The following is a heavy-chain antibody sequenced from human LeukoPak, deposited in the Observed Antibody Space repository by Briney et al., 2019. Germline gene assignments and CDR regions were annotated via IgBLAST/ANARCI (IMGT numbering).Heavy chain of an antibody. D-gene: IGHD2-2*01. CDR3: AREREVVPAAKVWFDP. CDR1: GGTFSSYA. J-gene: IGHJ5*02. V-gene: IGHV1-69*13. Sequence: ASVKVSCKACGGTFSSYAISGVRQAPGKGLEWMGGIIPICGTSNYAQKFQGRVTITADESTSTAYMELSSLRSEDTAVYYCAREREVVPAAKVWFDPWGQGTLVTVSS. CDR2: IIPICGTS.